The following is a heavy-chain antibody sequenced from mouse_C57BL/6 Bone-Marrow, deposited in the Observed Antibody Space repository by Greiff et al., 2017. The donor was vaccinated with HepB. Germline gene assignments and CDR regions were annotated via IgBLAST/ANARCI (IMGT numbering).Heavy chain of an antibody. Sequence: VQLQQSGPGLAKPSQTLSLTCSVTGYSITSDYWNWIRKFPGNKLEYMGYISYSGSTYYNPSLKSRISITRDTSKNQYYLQLNSVTTEDTATYYCARSTHYYGSSYVYFDYWGQGTTLTVSS. CDR2: ISYSGST. CDR1: GYSITSDY. J-gene: IGHJ2*01. CDR3: ARSTHYYGSSYVYFDY. V-gene: IGHV3-8*01. D-gene: IGHD1-1*01.